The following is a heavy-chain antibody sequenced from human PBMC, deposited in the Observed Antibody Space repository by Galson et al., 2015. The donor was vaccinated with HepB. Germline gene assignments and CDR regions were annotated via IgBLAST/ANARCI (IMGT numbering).Heavy chain of an antibody. CDR3: TRVAWGGIDY. Sequence: LRLSCAASGFTFSTYEMNWVRQAPGKGLEWISFISNSGATIYYADSVKGRFTVSRDNAKNSVYLQVNSLRVEDTAVYYCTRVAWGGIDYWGQGTLLTVSS. D-gene: IGHD3-10*01. CDR1: GFTFSTYE. V-gene: IGHV3-48*03. J-gene: IGHJ4*02. CDR2: ISNSGATI.